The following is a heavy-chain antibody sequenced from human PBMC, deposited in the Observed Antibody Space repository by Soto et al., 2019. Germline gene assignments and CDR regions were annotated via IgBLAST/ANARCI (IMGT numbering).Heavy chain of an antibody. Sequence: SVKVSCKASGGTFSSYAINWVRQAPGQGLEWMGGIIPIFGTANYAQKFQGRVTITADESTSTAYMELSSLRSEDTAVYYCARGWSYDILTGYSYWGQGTLVTVSS. D-gene: IGHD3-9*01. J-gene: IGHJ4*02. V-gene: IGHV1-69*13. CDR2: IIPIFGTA. CDR1: GGTFSSYA. CDR3: ARGWSYDILTGYSY.